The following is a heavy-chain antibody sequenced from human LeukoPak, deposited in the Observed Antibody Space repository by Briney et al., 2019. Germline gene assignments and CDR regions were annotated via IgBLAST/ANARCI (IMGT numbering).Heavy chain of an antibody. V-gene: IGHV1-69*05. CDR3: ARDQVMVAATRVVPYNWFDP. J-gene: IGHJ5*02. CDR2: IIPIFGTA. Sequence: ASVKVSCKASGGTFSSYAISWVRQAPGQGLEWMGGIIPIFGTANYAQKFQGRVTITTDESTSTAYMELSSLRSEDTAVYYCARDQVMVAATRVVPYNWFDPWGQGTLVTVSS. CDR1: GGTFSSYA. D-gene: IGHD2-15*01.